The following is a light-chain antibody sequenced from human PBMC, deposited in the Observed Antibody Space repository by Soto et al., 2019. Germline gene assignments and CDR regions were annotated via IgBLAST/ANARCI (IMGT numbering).Light chain of an antibody. CDR2: NNN. CDR1: SSNIGGNN. J-gene: IGLJ2*01. CDR3: ASWNDSLNGVI. V-gene: IGLV1-44*01. Sequence: QSVLTQPPSASATPGQRVTVSCSGSSSNIGGNNANWYQQLPGKAPKLLIYNNNHRPSGVPDRFSGSKSGTSASLAISGLQSEDEADYYCASWNDSLNGVIFGGGTKLTVL.